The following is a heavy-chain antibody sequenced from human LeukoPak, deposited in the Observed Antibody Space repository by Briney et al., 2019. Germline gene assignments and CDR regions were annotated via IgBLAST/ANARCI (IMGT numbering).Heavy chain of an antibody. CDR3: VRVSAEYYFDS. J-gene: IGHJ4*02. CDR2: ISTSGGET. V-gene: IGHV3-23*01. Sequence: RGSPRHSCAASGFTFSNYAMHRVRQAPGKGLDWVSAISTSGGETFYPDSVRGRFSISRDNSKNTLYLQMNSLRAEDTALYYCVRVSAEYYFDSGGQGTLVTVSS. CDR1: GFTFSNYA.